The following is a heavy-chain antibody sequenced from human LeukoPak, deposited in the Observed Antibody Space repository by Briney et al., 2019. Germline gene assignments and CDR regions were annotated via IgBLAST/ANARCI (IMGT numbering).Heavy chain of an antibody. D-gene: IGHD6-6*01. CDR3: ASSPIVAARPERWFDP. V-gene: IGHV4-61*08. J-gene: IGHJ5*02. CDR1: GGSISSGGYY. CDR2: IYYSGST. Sequence: PSETLSLTCTVSGGSISSGGYYWSWIRQHPGKGLEWIGYIYYSGSTNYNPSLKSRVTISVDTSKNQFSLKLSSVTAADTAVYYCASSPIVAARPERWFDPWGQGTLVTVSS.